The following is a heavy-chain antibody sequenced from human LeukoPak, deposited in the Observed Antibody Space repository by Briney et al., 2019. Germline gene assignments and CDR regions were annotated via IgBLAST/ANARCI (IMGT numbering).Heavy chain of an antibody. CDR3: AKGGEWLVASAYYYFYLDV. Sequence: GGSLRLSCAASGFTFDDYAMHWVRQAPGKGLEWVSGISWNSGSIGYADSVKGRFTISRDNSKNTLYLQMNSLRVEDTAVYYCAKGGEWLVASAYYYFYLDVWGKGTTVTISS. CDR1: GFTFDDYA. V-gene: IGHV3-9*01. D-gene: IGHD6-19*01. CDR2: ISWNSGSI. J-gene: IGHJ6*03.